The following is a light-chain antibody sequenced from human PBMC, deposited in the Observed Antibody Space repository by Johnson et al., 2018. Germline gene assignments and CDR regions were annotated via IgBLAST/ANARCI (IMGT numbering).Light chain of an antibody. V-gene: IGLV1-51*02. CDR1: SPNIGNNY. Sequence: QSVLTQPPSVSAAPGQKVTISCSGSSPNIGNNYVSWYQQLPGTAPNLLIYENNKRTPGIPHRFSGSNAGTSATRRITGLQTGDEADYYCGTWDSSLSAGNVFGTGTKVTVL. CDR3: GTWDSSLSAGNV. CDR2: ENN. J-gene: IGLJ1*01.